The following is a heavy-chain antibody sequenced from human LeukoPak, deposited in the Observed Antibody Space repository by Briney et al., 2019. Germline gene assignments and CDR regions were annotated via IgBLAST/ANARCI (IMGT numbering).Heavy chain of an antibody. Sequence: SETLSLTCTVSGGSISSYYWSWLRQPPGKGLEWIGYIYTSGSTNYNPSLKSRVTISVDTSKNQFSLKLSSVTAADTAVYYCARLEYQLLSNWFDPWGQGTLVTVSS. CDR3: ARLEYQLLSNWFDP. V-gene: IGHV4-4*09. CDR2: IYTSGST. D-gene: IGHD2-2*01. CDR1: GGSISSYY. J-gene: IGHJ5*02.